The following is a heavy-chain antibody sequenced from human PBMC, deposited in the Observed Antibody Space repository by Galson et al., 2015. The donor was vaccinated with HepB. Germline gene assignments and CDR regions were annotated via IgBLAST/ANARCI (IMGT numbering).Heavy chain of an antibody. V-gene: IGHV1-18*01. CDR2: ISTYNTNR. Sequence: SVKVSCKASGYTFTSYDINWVRQATGQGPEWMGWISTYNTNRNFAQSLQDRVTMTTDTVTNTAYMELRSLGSDDTAVYYCARARYSTSPPDNWGQGTLVTVSS. CDR3: ARARYSTSPPDN. CDR1: GYTFTSYD. D-gene: IGHD1-26*01. J-gene: IGHJ4*02.